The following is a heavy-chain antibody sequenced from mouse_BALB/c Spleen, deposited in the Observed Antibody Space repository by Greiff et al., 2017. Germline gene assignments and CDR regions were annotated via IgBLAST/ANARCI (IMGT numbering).Heavy chain of an antibody. J-gene: IGHJ4*01. CDR1: GFTFSSFG. CDR2: ISSGSSTI. Sequence: DVKLVESGGGLVQPGGSRKLSCAASGFTFSSFGMHWVRQAPEKGLEWVAYISSGSSTIYYADTVKGRFTISRDNPKNTLFLQMTSLRSEDTAMYDCERGEYGNDDAMDYWGQGTSVTVSS. D-gene: IGHD2-2*01. V-gene: IGHV5-17*02. CDR3: ERGEYGNDDAMDY.